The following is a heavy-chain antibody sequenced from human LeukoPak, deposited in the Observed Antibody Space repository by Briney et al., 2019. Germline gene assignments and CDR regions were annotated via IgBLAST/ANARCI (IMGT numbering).Heavy chain of an antibody. CDR2: IYSGGST. CDR3: ARESSSGWYFDY. J-gene: IGHJ4*02. D-gene: IGHD6-19*01. Sequence: GGSLRLSCAASGFTVSSNYMSWVRQAPGKGLEWVSLIYSGGSTYYADSVKGRFTISRDNSKNTLYLQMNSLRAEDTAVYYCARESSSGWYFDYWGQGTLVTVSS. V-gene: IGHV3-66*01. CDR1: GFTVSSNY.